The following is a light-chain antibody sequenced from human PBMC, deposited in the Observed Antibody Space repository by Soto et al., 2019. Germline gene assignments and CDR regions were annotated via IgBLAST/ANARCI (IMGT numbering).Light chain of an antibody. CDR2: AAS. CDR3: QQTSRTPKT. J-gene: IGKJ1*01. V-gene: IGKV1-39*01. CDR1: QSITRY. Sequence: IELTQSPSSLFASVGDGVNITCRASQSITRYLNWYPQKPGKAPNILIYAASSLHSGVPSRFSGGGSGTDFTLTISSLQPEDFETDYCQQTSRTPKTFGQGNQVDI.